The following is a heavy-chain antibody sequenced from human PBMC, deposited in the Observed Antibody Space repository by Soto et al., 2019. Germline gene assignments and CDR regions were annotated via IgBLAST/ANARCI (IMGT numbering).Heavy chain of an antibody. V-gene: IGHV1-69*04. Sequence: GASVKVSCKASGGTFSSYTISWVRQAPGQGLEWMGRIIPILGIANYAQKFQGRVTITADKSTSTAYMELSSLRSEDTAVYYCARDRCSSTSCSANFDYWGQGILVTVSS. D-gene: IGHD2-2*01. CDR1: GGTFSSYT. CDR2: IIPILGIA. CDR3: ARDRCSSTSCSANFDY. J-gene: IGHJ4*02.